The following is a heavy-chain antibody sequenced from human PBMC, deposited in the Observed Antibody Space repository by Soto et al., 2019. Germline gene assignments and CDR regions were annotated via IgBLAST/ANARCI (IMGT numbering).Heavy chain of an antibody. V-gene: IGHV3-7*01. CDR1: GFNFNHYT. CDR3: VGNGGWAFDI. D-gene: IGHD2-15*01. J-gene: IGHJ3*02. CDR2: IKEDGSEK. Sequence: GGSLRLSCAASGFNFNHYTMSWVRQVPGKGLEWVANIKEDGSEKYHAGSVKGRFTISRDNAKNSLYLQMNSLRAEDTAVYYCVGNGGWAFDIWGQGTMVTVSS.